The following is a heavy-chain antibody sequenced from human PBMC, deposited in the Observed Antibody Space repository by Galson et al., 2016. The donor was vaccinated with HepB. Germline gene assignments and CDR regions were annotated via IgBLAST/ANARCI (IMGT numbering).Heavy chain of an antibody. D-gene: IGHD5-18*01. CDR1: GFTFNTHA. V-gene: IGHV3-23*01. J-gene: IGHJ4*02. Sequence: SLRLSCAASGFTFNTHAMSWVRQAPGKGLEWVAGVTGSGGKKYYSESLKGRVTVPRDNSKNTLYLQMSSLRAADTAVYYCAKLKTAMIDYYFDYWGQGTRVSVSS. CDR2: VTGSGGKK. CDR3: AKLKTAMIDYYFDY.